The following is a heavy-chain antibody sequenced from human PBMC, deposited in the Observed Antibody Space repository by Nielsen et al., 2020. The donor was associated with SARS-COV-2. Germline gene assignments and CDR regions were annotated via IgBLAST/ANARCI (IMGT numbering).Heavy chain of an antibody. CDR3: ARVNDFWSGYYRAYYYYYGMDV. CDR2: ISAYNGNT. Sequence: ASVKVSCKASGYTFVNYGISWVRQAPGQGLEWMGWISAYNGNTNYAQKLQGRVTMTTDTSTSTAYMELRSLRSDDTAVYYCARVNDFWSGYYRAYYYYYGMDVWGQGTTVTVSS. V-gene: IGHV1-18*01. D-gene: IGHD3-3*01. J-gene: IGHJ6*02. CDR1: GYTFVNYG.